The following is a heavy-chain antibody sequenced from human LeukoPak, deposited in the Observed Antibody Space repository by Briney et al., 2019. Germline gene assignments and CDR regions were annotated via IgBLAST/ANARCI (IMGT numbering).Heavy chain of an antibody. V-gene: IGHV4-30-4*01. CDR1: GGSISSGDYY. CDR3: ARAPEDYDFWSGYPKSSYNWFDP. J-gene: IGHJ5*02. CDR2: IYYSGST. D-gene: IGHD3-3*01. Sequence: SQTLSLTCTVSGGSISSGDYYWSWIRQPPGKGLEWIGYIYYSGSTYYNPSLKSRVTISVDTSKNQFSLKLSSATAADTAVYYCARAPEDYDFWSGYPKSSYNWFDPWGQGTLVTVSS.